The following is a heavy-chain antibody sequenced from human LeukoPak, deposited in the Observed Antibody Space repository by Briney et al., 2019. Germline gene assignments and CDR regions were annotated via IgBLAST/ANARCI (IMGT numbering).Heavy chain of an antibody. D-gene: IGHD2-8*01. V-gene: IGHV4-4*07. CDR2: IYTSGST. Sequence: SETLSLTCTVSGGSISSYYWSWLRQPAGKGLEWIGRIYTSGSTNYNPSLKSRVTISVDTSKNQFSLKVTSVTAADTAVYYCARQNGVGLFSLPGGQGILVTVSS. CDR1: GGSISSYY. CDR3: ARQNGVGLFSLP. J-gene: IGHJ4*02.